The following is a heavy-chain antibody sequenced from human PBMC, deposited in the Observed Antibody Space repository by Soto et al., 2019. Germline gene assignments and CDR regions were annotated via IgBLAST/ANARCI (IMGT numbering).Heavy chain of an antibody. V-gene: IGHV1-46*02. CDR2: INPRGGGT. CDR3: ARGGGFSPYYYNLDV. J-gene: IGHJ6*02. Sequence: ASVKVSCKASGYTLNTYYMHWVRQAPGQGPEWMGIINPRGGGTTYAQNFQDRVTMTSDTSSSTVYMELSSLRSGDTAVYYCARGGGFSPYYYNLDVWGQGTTVTVSS. CDR1: GYTLNTYY. D-gene: IGHD2-15*01.